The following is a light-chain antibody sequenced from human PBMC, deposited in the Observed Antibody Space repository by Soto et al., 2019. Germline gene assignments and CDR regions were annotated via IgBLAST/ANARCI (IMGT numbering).Light chain of an antibody. CDR3: QVWDSSSDHYV. V-gene: IGLV3-21*04. CDR1: KIGRKS. Sequence: SYELTQPPSESVAPGETASITCGGDKIGRKSVHWYQQRPGQAPVLVMYYDNDRPSEIPERFSGSNSGNTATLSISRVEAGDAADYYCQVWDSSSDHYVFGTGTKLTVL. CDR2: YDN. J-gene: IGLJ1*01.